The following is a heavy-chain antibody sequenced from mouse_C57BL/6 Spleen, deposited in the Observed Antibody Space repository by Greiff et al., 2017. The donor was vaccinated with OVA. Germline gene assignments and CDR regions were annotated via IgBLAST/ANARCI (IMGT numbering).Heavy chain of an antibody. CDR2: LNPGSGGT. CDR1: GYAFTNYL. V-gene: IGHV1-54*01. Sequence: QVQLQQSGAELVRPGTSVKVSCKASGYAFTNYLIEWVKQRPGQGLEWIGVLNPGSGGTNYNEKFKGKATLTADKSSSTAYMQLSSLTSEDSAVYFCARRHYYGSSYWYFDVWGTGTTVTVSS. D-gene: IGHD1-1*01. CDR3: ARRHYYGSSYWYFDV. J-gene: IGHJ1*03.